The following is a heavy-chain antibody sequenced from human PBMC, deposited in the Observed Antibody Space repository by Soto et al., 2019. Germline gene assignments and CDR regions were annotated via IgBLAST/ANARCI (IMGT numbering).Heavy chain of an antibody. V-gene: IGHV2-5*02. J-gene: IGHJ6*02. D-gene: IGHD3-3*01. Sequence: QITLKESGPTLVKPTQTLTLTCTFSGFSLSTSGVGVGWIRQPPGKALEWLALIYWDDDKRYSPSLKSRITITKDTSKYQVVLTMTHMDPVDTATYYCAHSTSTRHYDFWSGPRPDVWGQVTTVTVSS. CDR2: IYWDDDK. CDR1: GFSLSTSGVG. CDR3: AHSTSTRHYDFWSGPRPDV.